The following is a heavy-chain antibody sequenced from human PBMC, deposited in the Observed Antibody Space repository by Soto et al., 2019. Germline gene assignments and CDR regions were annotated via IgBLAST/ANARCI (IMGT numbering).Heavy chain of an antibody. D-gene: IGHD3-3*01. CDR2: INVASGSR. V-gene: IGHV1-3*01. Sequence: ASTSVPCKAYGSSLNPSVIPRLRQAPAQALAEMGWINVASGSRKYSQKVQGRVTLTGDTSASTAYMELSSLKSEDTAVYYCARDFGPPNLLASGFYYYGMDGWGKGTTVTVAS. J-gene: IGHJ6*04. CDR3: ARDFGPPNLLASGFYYYGMDG. CDR1: GSSLNPSV.